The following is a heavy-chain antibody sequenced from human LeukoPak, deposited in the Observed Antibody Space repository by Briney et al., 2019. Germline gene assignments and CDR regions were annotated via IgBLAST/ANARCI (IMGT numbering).Heavy chain of an antibody. V-gene: IGHV1-2*02. Sequence: GASVTVSCLASGYTFTGYYMHWDRQAPGRWLEWVGSINPKSGDTNYAQTIQGRLTMTRDTSISKAYMELSRLRSGDTAVYYCARGLGIVGARYYYYYMDVWGKGTTVTVSS. J-gene: IGHJ6*03. D-gene: IGHD1-26*01. CDR3: ARGLGIVGARYYYYYMDV. CDR1: GYTFTGYY. CDR2: INPKSGDT.